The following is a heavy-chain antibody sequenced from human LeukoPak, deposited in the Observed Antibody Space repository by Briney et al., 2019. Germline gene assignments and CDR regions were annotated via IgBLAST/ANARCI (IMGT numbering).Heavy chain of an antibody. CDR1: GFTFSSYV. V-gene: IGHV3-30*04. CDR2: IPYDGSNE. Sequence: PGGSLRLSCAASGFTFSSYVMHWVRQAPGKGLEWVAIIPYDGSNEYYADSVKGRFTISRDNSKNTLYLQMNSLRAADTAVYYCGKDKGTSLLSTFDYWGQGTLVTVSS. CDR3: GKDKGTSLLSTFDY. D-gene: IGHD3-10*01. J-gene: IGHJ4*02.